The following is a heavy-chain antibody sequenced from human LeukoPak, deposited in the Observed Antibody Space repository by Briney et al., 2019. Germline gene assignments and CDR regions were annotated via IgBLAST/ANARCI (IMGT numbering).Heavy chain of an antibody. CDR3: ARESCSSTSCYYYYGMDV. CDR2: ISSSSSYI. Sequence: GGSLRLSCAASGFTFSSYSMNWVRQAPGKGLEWVSSISSSSSYIYYADSVKGRFTISRDNAKNSLYLQVNSLRAEDTAVYYCARESCSSTSCYYYYGMDVWGQGTTVTVSS. V-gene: IGHV3-21*01. D-gene: IGHD2-2*01. CDR1: GFTFSSYS. J-gene: IGHJ6*02.